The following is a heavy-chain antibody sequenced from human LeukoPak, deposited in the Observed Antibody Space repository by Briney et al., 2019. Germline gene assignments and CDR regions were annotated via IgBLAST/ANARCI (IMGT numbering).Heavy chain of an antibody. V-gene: IGHV1-46*01. CDR2: INPSGGST. CDR1: GYTFTSYY. Sequence: GASVKVSCKASGYTFTSYYMHWVRQAPGQGLEWMGIINPSGGSTSYAQKFQGRVTITADESTSTAYMELSSLRSEDTAVYYCARARRDGYNHDYWGQGTLVTVSS. CDR3: ARARRDGYNHDY. J-gene: IGHJ4*02. D-gene: IGHD5-24*01.